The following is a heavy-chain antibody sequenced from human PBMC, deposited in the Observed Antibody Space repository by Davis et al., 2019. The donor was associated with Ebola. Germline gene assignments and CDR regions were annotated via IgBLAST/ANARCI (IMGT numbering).Heavy chain of an antibody. CDR1: GGSISSSSYY. V-gene: IGHV4-39*01. CDR3: ARGGVYYDFWSGYYMFDY. J-gene: IGHJ4*02. CDR2: IYYSGST. Sequence: SETLSLTCTVSGGSISSSSYYWGWIRQPPGKGLEWIGSIYYSGSTYYNPSLKSRVTISVDTSKNQFSLKLSSVTAADTAVYYCARGGVYYDFWSGYYMFDYWGQGTLVTVSS. D-gene: IGHD3-3*01.